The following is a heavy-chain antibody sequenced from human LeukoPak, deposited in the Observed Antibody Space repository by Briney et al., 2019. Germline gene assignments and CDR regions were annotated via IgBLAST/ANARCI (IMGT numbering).Heavy chain of an antibody. Sequence: ASVKVSCKASGYTFTSYGISWVRQAPGQGPEWMGLINHRGDITTSAQRFQDRITMTRDTSTSTDYMELRSLTSEDTAVYYCARDSGSYEYYYYMDVWGKGTTVTVSS. V-gene: IGHV1-18*01. CDR1: GYTFTSYG. D-gene: IGHD1-26*01. CDR3: ARDSGSYEYYYYMDV. CDR2: INHRGDIT. J-gene: IGHJ6*03.